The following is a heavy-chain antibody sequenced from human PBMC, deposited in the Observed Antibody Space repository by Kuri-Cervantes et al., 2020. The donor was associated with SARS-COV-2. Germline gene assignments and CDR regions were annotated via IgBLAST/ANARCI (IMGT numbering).Heavy chain of an antibody. Sequence: SETLSLTCTVSGASISSSTYYWGWIRQSPGKGLEWLGSIYESGDTYYSSSLKSRLSLSVDTSKNQFSLKLTSVTAADTAVYYCARGRPVTTFYRTSYFDYWGQGTLVTISS. CDR2: IYESGDT. CDR3: ARGRPVTTFYRTSYFDY. D-gene: IGHD4-17*01. J-gene: IGHJ4*02. V-gene: IGHV4-39*01. CDR1: GASISSSTYY.